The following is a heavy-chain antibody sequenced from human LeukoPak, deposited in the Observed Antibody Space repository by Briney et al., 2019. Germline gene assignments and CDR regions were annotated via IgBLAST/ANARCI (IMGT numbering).Heavy chain of an antibody. CDR2: ISSSSSYI. V-gene: IGHV3-21*01. J-gene: IGHJ6*03. Sequence: PGGSLRLSCAASGFTFSSYSMNWVRQAPGKGLEWVSSISSSSSYIYYADSVKGRFTISRDNAKNSLYLQMNSLRAEDTAVYYCAKAYYYGSGSSRYYYYYMDVWGKGTTVTISS. D-gene: IGHD3-10*01. CDR3: AKAYYYGSGSSRYYYYYMDV. CDR1: GFTFSSYS.